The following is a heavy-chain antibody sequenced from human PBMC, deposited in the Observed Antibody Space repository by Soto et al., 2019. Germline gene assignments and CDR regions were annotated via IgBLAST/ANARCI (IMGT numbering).Heavy chain of an antibody. J-gene: IGHJ6*02. Sequence: GGSLRLSCAASGFTFDDYAMHWVRQAPGKGLEWVSLISWDGGSTYYADSVKGRFTISRDNSKNSLYLQMNCLRAEDTALYYCAKDMGSAPYGMDVWGQGTTVTVSS. CDR2: ISWDGGST. D-gene: IGHD3-10*01. V-gene: IGHV3-43D*04. CDR3: AKDMGSAPYGMDV. CDR1: GFTFDDYA.